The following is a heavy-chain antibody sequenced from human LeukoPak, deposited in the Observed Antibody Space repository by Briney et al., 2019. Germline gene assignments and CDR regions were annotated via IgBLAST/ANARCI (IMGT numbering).Heavy chain of an antibody. CDR3: ARDSPFYSNYVGTYYYGMDV. V-gene: IGHV3-7*01. CDR2: IKQDGSEK. D-gene: IGHD4-11*01. CDR1: GFTFISYW. J-gene: IGHJ6*02. Sequence: GGSLRLSCAASGFTFISYWMSWVRQAPGKGLEWVANIKQDGSEKYYVDSVKGRFTISRDNAKNSLYLQMNSLRAEDTAVYYCARDSPFYSNYVGTYYYGMDVWGQGTTVTVSS.